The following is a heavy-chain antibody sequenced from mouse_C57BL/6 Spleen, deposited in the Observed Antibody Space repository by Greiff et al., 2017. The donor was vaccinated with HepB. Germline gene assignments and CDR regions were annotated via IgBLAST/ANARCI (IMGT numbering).Heavy chain of an antibody. CDR1: GYSITSGYY. V-gene: IGHV3-6*01. J-gene: IGHJ4*01. CDR3: ARDGGDMDY. Sequence: ESGPGLVKPSQSLSLTCSVTGYSITSGYYWNWIRQFPGNKLEWMGYISYDGSNNYNPSLKNRISITRDTSKNQFFLKLNSVTTEDTATYYCARDGGDMDYWGQGTSVTVSS. CDR2: ISYDGSN.